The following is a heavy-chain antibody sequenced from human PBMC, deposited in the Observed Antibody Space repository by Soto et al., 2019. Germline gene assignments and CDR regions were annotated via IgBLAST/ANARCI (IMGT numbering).Heavy chain of an antibody. CDR1: GFTFSSYG. J-gene: IGHJ4*02. Sequence: GGSLRLSCAASGFTFSSYGMHWVRQAPGKGLEWVAVISYDGSNKYYADSVKGRFTISRDNSKNTLYLQMNSLRAEDTAVYYCAKDPLGGDGYNYLADHWGQGTLVTVSS. CDR2: ISYDGSNK. CDR3: AKDPLGGDGYNYLADH. D-gene: IGHD5-12*01. V-gene: IGHV3-30*18.